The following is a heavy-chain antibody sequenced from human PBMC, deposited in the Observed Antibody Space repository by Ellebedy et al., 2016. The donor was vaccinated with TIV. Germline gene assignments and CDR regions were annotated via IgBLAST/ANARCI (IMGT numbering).Heavy chain of an antibody. CDR1: GGSISSYY. V-gene: IGHV4-4*07. J-gene: IGHJ6*03. Sequence: SETLSLXXTVSGGSISSYYWSWIRQPAGKGLEWIGRIYTSGSTNYNTSLKSRVTMSVDTSKNQFSLKLSSVTAADTAVYYCARGTYYYYYMDGWGKGTTVTVSS. CDR3: ARGTYYYYYMDG. CDR2: IYTSGST.